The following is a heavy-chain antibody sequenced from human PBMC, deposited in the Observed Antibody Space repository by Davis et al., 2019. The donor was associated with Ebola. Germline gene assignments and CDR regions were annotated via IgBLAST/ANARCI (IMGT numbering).Heavy chain of an antibody. J-gene: IGHJ4*02. CDR3: ARDRYSDGSGYFFEQSH. Sequence: SVKVSCKASGGTFSSYAISWVRQAPGQGLDWMGGIIPVFGIPKYAQKFQGRVTITADESTSTAYMELSSLRSGDMAVYYCARDRYSDGSGYFFEQSHWGQGTLVTVSS. D-gene: IGHD3-22*01. CDR2: IIPVFGIP. CDR1: GGTFSSYA. V-gene: IGHV1-69*13.